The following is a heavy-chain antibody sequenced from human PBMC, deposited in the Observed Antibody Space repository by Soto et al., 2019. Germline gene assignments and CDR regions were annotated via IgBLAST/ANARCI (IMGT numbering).Heavy chain of an antibody. CDR3: ARDTRGFSGMDV. CDR2: ISYDGSNK. D-gene: IGHD3-3*01. Sequence: GGSLRLSCAASGFTFSSYAMHWVRQAPGKGLEWVAVISYDGSNKYYTDSVKGRFTISRDKSKNTLYLQMNSLRGEDTALYYCARDTRGFSGMDVWGQGTTVTVSS. J-gene: IGHJ6*02. V-gene: IGHV3-30-3*01. CDR1: GFTFSSYA.